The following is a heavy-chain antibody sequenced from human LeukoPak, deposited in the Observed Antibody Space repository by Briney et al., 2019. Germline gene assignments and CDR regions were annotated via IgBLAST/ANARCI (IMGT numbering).Heavy chain of an antibody. V-gene: IGHV4-59*01. CDR3: ARVSASPGYGVDY. CDR2: IYYSGST. J-gene: IGHJ4*02. D-gene: IGHD5-12*01. Sequence: KPSETLSLTCTVSGGSISSYYWSWIRQPPGKGLEWIGYIYYSGSTNYNPSLKSRVTISVDTSKNQFPLKLSSVTAADTAVYYCARVSASPGYGVDYWGQGTLVTVSS. CDR1: GGSISSYY.